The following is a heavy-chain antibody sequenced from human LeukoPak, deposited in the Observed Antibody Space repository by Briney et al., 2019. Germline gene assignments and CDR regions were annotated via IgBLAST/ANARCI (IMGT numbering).Heavy chain of an antibody. CDR1: GGSISSSSYY. J-gene: IGHJ4*02. V-gene: IGHV4-39*02. CDR2: IYYSGST. D-gene: IGHD5-24*01. Sequence: SETLSLTCTVSGGSISSSSYYWGWIRQPPGKGLEWIGNIYYSGSTYYDPSLKSRVTISVDTSKNQFSLKLSSVTAADTAVYYCARDGYNPIDYWGQGTLVTVSS. CDR3: ARDGYNPIDY.